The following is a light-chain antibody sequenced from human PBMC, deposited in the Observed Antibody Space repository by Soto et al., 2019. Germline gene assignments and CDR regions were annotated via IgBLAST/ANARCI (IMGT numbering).Light chain of an antibody. V-gene: IGKV4-1*01. CDR3: QQVYNTPPFT. CDR1: QAIFRDSSGRHL. J-gene: IGKJ2*01. CDR2: WAS. Sequence: DIVMTQSPDSLAVSLGERATISCRSSQAIFRDSSGRHLLAWYQEKPGQPPKLLIYWASTRESGVPDRFSGSGSGTDCTLTICSLQAEDGAVDYCQQVYNTPPFTFGQGTK.